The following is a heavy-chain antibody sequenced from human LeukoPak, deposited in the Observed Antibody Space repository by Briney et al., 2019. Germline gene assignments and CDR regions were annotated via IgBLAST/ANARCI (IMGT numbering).Heavy chain of an antibody. V-gene: IGHV1-69*05. CDR3: ARVRAAAGTRLDY. Sequence: GASVKVSCKASGGTFSSYAISWVRQAPGQGLEWMGGIIPIFGTANYAQKFQGRVTITTDESTSTAYMELSSLRSEDTAVYYCARVRAAAGTRLDYWGQGTLVTVSS. J-gene: IGHJ4*02. D-gene: IGHD6-13*01. CDR1: GGTFSSYA. CDR2: IIPIFGTA.